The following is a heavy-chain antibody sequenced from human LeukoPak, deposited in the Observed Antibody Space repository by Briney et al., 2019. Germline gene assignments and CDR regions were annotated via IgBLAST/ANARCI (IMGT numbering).Heavy chain of an antibody. V-gene: IGHV3-30*02. CDR1: GFSFSSYG. CDR2: IRYDGSNK. CDR3: AKDLSDYGGLRPYFDY. Sequence: PGGSLRLSCAASGFSFSSYGMHWVRQAPGKGLEWVAFIRYDGSNKYYADSVKGRFTISRDNSKSTLYLQMNSLRGEDTAVYHCAKDLSDYGGLRPYFDYWGQGTLVTVSS. D-gene: IGHD4-23*01. J-gene: IGHJ4*02.